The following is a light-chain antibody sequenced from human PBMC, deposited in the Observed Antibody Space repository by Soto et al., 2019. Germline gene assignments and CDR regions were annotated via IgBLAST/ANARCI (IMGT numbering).Light chain of an antibody. V-gene: IGLV2-11*01. CDR2: DVS. J-gene: IGLJ3*02. CDR1: SSDVGGYNY. CDR3: CSYAGSPWV. Sequence: SALAQPRSVSGSPGQSVTISCTGTSSDVGGYNYVSWYQQHPGKAPKRIIYDVSLRPSGVPDRFSGSKSGNTASLTISGLQAEDEADYYCCSYAGSPWVFGGGTKVTVL.